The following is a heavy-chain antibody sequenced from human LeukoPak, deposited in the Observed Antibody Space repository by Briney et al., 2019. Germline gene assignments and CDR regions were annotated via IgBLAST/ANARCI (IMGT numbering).Heavy chain of an antibody. J-gene: IGHJ5*02. V-gene: IGHV4-34*01. D-gene: IGHD2-15*01. Sequence: SETLSLTCTVSGGSISTYYWTWIRQPPGKGLEWIGEINHSGSTNYNPSLKSRVTISVDTSKDQFSLKLTSVTAADTAVYYCARWWGFDPWGQGTLVTVSS. CDR2: INHSGST. CDR3: ARWWGFDP. CDR1: GGSISTYY.